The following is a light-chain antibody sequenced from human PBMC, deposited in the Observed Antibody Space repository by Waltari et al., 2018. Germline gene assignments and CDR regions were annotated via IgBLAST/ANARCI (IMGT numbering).Light chain of an antibody. J-gene: IGLJ2*01. CDR3: CSYAGSYTSYVV. V-gene: IGLV2-11*01. Sequence: QSALTQPRSVSGSPGQSVTISCTGTSSDVGAYDYVSWYQHYPGKAPQVMIYDVTKRPSGVPDRFSGSKSGNTASLTISGLRAEDEADYFCCSYAGSYTSYVVFGGGTKLTVL. CDR2: DVT. CDR1: SSDVGAYDY.